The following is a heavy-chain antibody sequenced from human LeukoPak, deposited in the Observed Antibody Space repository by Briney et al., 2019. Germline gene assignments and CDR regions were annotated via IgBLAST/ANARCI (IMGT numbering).Heavy chain of an antibody. CDR3: ARERSDILTGYYFDY. CDR2: ISAYNGNT. Sequence: GASVKVSCKASGYTFTSYGISWVRRAPGQGLEWMGWISAYNGNTNYAQKLQGRVTMTTDTSTSTAYMELRSLRSDDTAVYYCARERSDILTGYYFDYWGQGTLVTVSS. CDR1: GYTFTSYG. V-gene: IGHV1-18*01. J-gene: IGHJ4*02. D-gene: IGHD3-9*01.